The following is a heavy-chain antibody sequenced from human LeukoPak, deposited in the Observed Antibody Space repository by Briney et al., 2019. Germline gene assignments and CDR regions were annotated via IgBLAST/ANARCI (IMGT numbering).Heavy chain of an antibody. D-gene: IGHD2-15*01. CDR3: ARTTEGYCRGRSCYSYYYYMDV. V-gene: IGHV4-59*01. CDR2: IYYSGST. Sequence: PSETLSLTCTISGGSISSYYWSWIRQPPGKGLEWIGYIYYSGSTNYNPSLRSRVTISVDTSKNQFSLKLSSVTAADTAVYYCARTTEGYCRGRSCYSYYYYMDVWGKGTSVTVSS. CDR1: GGSISSYY. J-gene: IGHJ6*03.